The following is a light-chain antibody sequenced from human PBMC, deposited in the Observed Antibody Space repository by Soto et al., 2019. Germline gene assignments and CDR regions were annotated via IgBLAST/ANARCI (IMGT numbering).Light chain of an antibody. J-gene: IGKJ1*01. CDR1: QGIAKD. CDR3: LQYFGYPRT. Sequence: DIPMTQSPSSLSASVGDRVTITCRASQGIAKDFSWYQQKPGKAPKRLISTASSLESGVPSRFSGSGSGTEFTLTISSLQPEDFATYYCLQYFGYPRTFGQGTKVEI. V-gene: IGKV1-17*01. CDR2: TAS.